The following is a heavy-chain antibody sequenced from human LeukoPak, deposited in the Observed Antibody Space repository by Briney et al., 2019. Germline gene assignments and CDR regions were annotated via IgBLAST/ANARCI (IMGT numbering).Heavy chain of an antibody. CDR3: ARHKSTGGTVAERVPNWFDP. D-gene: IGHD2-15*01. V-gene: IGHV4-59*08. J-gene: IGHJ5*02. Sequence: PSETLSLTCTVSGGSICNYYWSWIRQPPGKGLEWIGYIYYSGSTNSNPSLKSRVTISVDRSKNQFSLKLSSVTAADTAIYYCARHKSTGGTVAERVPNWFDPWGQGTLVTVSS. CDR1: GGSICNYY. CDR2: IYYSGST.